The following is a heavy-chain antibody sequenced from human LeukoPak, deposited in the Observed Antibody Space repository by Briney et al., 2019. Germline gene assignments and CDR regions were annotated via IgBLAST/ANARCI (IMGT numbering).Heavy chain of an antibody. J-gene: IGHJ4*02. CDR1: GGSISSGDCY. CDR3: ASRFGELLPDY. Sequence: SETLSLTCTVSGGSISSGDCYWSWIRQPPGKGLEWIGYIYYSGSTYYNPSLKSRVTISVDTSKNQFSLKLSSVTAADTAVYYCASRFGELLPDYWGQGTLVTVSS. D-gene: IGHD3-10*01. V-gene: IGHV4-30-4*01. CDR2: IYYSGST.